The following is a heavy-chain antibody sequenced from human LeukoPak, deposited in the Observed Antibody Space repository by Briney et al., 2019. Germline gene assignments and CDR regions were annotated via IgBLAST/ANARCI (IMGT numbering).Heavy chain of an antibody. D-gene: IGHD5-18*01. Sequence: ATVKVSCKATGYTFTSYYMHWVRQARGQGLEWMGIINPSGGSTSYAQKFQGRVTMTRDTSTSTVYMELSSLRSEDTAVYYCARDTAMVTCDYWGQGTLVTVSS. J-gene: IGHJ4*02. CDR1: GYTFTSYY. CDR3: ARDTAMVTCDY. CDR2: INPSGGST. V-gene: IGHV1-46*01.